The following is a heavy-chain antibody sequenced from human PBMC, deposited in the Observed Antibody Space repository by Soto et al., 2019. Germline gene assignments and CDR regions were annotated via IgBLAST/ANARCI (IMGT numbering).Heavy chain of an antibody. CDR3: ARIRHSSGWYYFDY. V-gene: IGHV2-70*01. CDR2: IDWDDDK. CDR1: AFSLSTSGMC. J-gene: IGHJ4*02. D-gene: IGHD6-19*01. Sequence: SGPTLVNPTQTLTLTCTFSAFSLSTSGMCVSWIRQPPGKALEWLALIDWDDDKYYSTSLKTRLTISKDTSKNQVVLTMTNMDPVDTATYYCARIRHSSGWYYFDYWGQGAMVTVSS.